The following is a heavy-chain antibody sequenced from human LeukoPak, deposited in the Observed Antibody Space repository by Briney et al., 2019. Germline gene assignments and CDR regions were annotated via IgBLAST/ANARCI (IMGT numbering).Heavy chain of an antibody. V-gene: IGHV3-23*01. CDR2: ISGSGGGT. D-gene: IGHD3-10*01. CDR3: AKRVVRGGEYFDY. Sequence: GGSLRLSCAASGFTFSSYAMSWVRQAPGKGLGWVSTISGSGGGTYYADSVKGRFTISRDNSKNTLYLQMNSLRAEDTAVYYCAKRVVRGGEYFDYWGQGTLVTVSS. J-gene: IGHJ4*02. CDR1: GFTFSSYA.